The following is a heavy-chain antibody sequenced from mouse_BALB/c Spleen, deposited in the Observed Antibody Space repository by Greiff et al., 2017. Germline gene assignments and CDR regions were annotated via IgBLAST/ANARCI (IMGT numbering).Heavy chain of an antibody. V-gene: IGHV1-9*01. CDR1: GYTFSSYW. CDR3: ARPSTMITPWFAY. D-gene: IGHD2-4*01. Sequence: QVQLQQSGAELMKPGASVKISCKATGYTFSSYWIEWVKQRPGHGLEWIGEILPGSGSTNYNEKFKGKATFTADTSSNTAYMQLSSLTSEDSAVYYCARPSTMITPWFAYWGQGTLGTVSA. CDR2: ILPGSGST. J-gene: IGHJ3*01.